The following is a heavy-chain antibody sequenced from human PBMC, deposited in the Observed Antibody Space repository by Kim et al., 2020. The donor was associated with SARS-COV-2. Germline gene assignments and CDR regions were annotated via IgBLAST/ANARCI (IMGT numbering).Heavy chain of an antibody. CDR2: IYYSGKT. V-gene: IGHV4-39*07. D-gene: IGHD1-1*01. Sequence: SETLSFTCNVSGGSIGSSNYYWGWIRQPPGKGLEWIGCIYYSGKTYDNPSLKSRVTISLDLSKNHFSMNLRSATAADTAMYYCARATGFGTSWYYFDSWGQGMLVTVSS. CDR1: GGSIGSSNYY. J-gene: IGHJ4*02. CDR3: ARATGFGTSWYYFDS.